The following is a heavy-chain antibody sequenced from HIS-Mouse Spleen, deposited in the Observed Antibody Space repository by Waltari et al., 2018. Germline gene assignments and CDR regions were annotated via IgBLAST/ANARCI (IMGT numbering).Heavy chain of an antibody. J-gene: IGHJ5*02. Sequence: QVQLQESGPGLVKPSETLSLTCTVSGYSISSGYYWGWIRQPPGKGLEGIGSIYHSGSTDYNPALKGRVTISVDTSKNQFSLKLSSVTAADTAVYYCARDWVWFDPWGQGTLVTVSS. CDR1: GYSISSGYY. CDR3: ARDWVWFDP. CDR2: IYHSGST. V-gene: IGHV4-38-2*02. D-gene: IGHD3-16*01.